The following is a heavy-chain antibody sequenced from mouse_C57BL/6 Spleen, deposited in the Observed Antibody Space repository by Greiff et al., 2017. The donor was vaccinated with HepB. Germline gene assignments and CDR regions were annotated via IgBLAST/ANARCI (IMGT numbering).Heavy chain of an antibody. CDR1: GYSITSGYY. CDR2: ISYDGSN. V-gene: IGHV3-6*01. CDR3: ARRPYYYGSLYWYFDV. Sequence: VQLQQSGPGLVKPSQSLSLTCSVTGYSITSGYYWNWIRQFPGNKLEWMGYISYDGSNNYNPSLKNRISITRDTSKNQFFLKLNSVTTEDTATYYCARRPYYYGSLYWYFDVWGTGTTVTVSS. D-gene: IGHD1-1*01. J-gene: IGHJ1*03.